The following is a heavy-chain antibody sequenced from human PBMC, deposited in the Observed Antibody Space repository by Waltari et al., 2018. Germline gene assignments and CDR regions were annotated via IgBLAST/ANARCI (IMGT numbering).Heavy chain of an antibody. J-gene: IGHJ3*02. Sequence: QVQLQESGPGLVKPSETLSLTCTVSGGSISSHYWSWIWQPPGKGLEWIGYIYYSGSTNYNPPLKSRVTISVDTSKNQFSLKLSSVTAADTAVYYCARAMISAFDIWGQGTMVTVSS. CDR2: IYYSGST. CDR3: ARAMISAFDI. CDR1: GGSISSHY. V-gene: IGHV4-59*11. D-gene: IGHD3-22*01.